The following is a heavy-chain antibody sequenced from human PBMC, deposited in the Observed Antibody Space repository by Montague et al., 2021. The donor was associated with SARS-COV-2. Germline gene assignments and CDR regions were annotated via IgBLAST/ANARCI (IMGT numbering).Heavy chain of an antibody. J-gene: IGHJ4*02. CDR3: VRVSWYYYGSGAFDY. V-gene: IGHV4-39*07. CDR2: ISHRENT. D-gene: IGHD3-10*01. Sequence: SETLSLTCTVSGRSIISTSSYWGWIRQPPGGGLEWIGSISHRENTFYNPSLKSPVTISVDTSKNQFSLKMIPVTAADTGIYYCVRVSWYYYGSGAFDYWGQGTLVNVS. CDR1: GRSIISTSSY.